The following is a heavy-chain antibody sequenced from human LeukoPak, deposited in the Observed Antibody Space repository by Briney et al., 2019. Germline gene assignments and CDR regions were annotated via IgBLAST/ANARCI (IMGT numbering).Heavy chain of an antibody. CDR2: ISWNSGSI. CDR3: AKDIGSHSSSSDY. CDR1: GFTFDDYA. Sequence: GGSLRLSCAASGFTFDDYAMHWVRQAPGKGLEWVSGISWNSGSIGYADSVKGRFTISRDNAKNSLYLQMNSLRAEDTALYYCAKDIGSHSSSSDYWGQGTLVTVSS. J-gene: IGHJ4*02. V-gene: IGHV3-9*01. D-gene: IGHD6-6*01.